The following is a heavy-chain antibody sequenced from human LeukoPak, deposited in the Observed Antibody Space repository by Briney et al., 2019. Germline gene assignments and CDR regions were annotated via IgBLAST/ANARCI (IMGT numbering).Heavy chain of an antibody. CDR2: INPNSGGT. V-gene: IGHV1-2*02. J-gene: IGHJ4*02. D-gene: IGHD6-19*01. Sequence: ASVKVSCKASGYTFTGYYMHWVRQAPGQGLEWMGWINPNSGGTNYAQNLQGRVTMTTDASTSTAYMELRSLRSDDTAVYYCARDPTNTSGWYVYIDYWGQGTLVTVSS. CDR3: ARDPTNTSGWYVYIDY. CDR1: GYTFTGYY.